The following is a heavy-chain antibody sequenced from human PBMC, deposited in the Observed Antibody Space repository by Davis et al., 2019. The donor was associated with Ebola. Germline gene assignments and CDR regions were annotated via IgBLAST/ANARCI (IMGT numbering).Heavy chain of an antibody. J-gene: IGHJ3*02. V-gene: IGHV1-2*02. D-gene: IGHD6-6*01. CDR1: GYTFTSYG. CDR2: IDANSGGT. Sequence: ASVKVSCKASGYTFTSYGISWVRQAPGQGLEWMGWIDANSGGTNYAQKFQGRVTMTRDTSISTVYMELSRVISDDTAVYACARDDTSSPSNAFDIWGQGTMVTVSS. CDR3: ARDDTSSPSNAFDI.